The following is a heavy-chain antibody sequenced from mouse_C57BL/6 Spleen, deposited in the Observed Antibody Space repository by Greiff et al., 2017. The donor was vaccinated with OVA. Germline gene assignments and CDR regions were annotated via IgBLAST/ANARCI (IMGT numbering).Heavy chain of an antibody. J-gene: IGHJ1*03. Sequence: QVHVKQPGAELVKPGASVKVSCKASGYTFTSYWMHWVKQRPGQGLEWIGRIHPSDSDTNYNQKFKGKATLTVDKSSSTAYMQLSSLTSEDSAVYYCAMGHSNYGYFDVWGTGTTVTVSS. CDR2: IHPSDSDT. V-gene: IGHV1-74*01. CDR3: AMGHSNYGYFDV. D-gene: IGHD2-5*01. CDR1: GYTFTSYW.